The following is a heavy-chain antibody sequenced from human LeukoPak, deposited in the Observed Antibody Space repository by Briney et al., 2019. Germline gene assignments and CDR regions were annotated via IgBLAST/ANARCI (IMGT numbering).Heavy chain of an antibody. CDR3: VRDPQPWVLSGPADR. Sequence: GGSLRLSCEASGFTFTSYGMHWGRQAPGKGLEWVAIIAYDGSYENYGDSVKGRFTISRDNSKNTLYLQMNSPIAEDTAVYYGVRDPQPWVLSGPADRWGQGTLVTVSS. V-gene: IGHV3-30*03. D-gene: IGHD1-26*01. CDR2: IAYDGSYE. CDR1: GFTFTSYG. J-gene: IGHJ5*02.